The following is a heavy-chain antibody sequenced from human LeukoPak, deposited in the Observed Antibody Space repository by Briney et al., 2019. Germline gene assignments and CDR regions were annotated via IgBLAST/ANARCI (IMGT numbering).Heavy chain of an antibody. CDR2: ISGSGCTT. V-gene: IGHV3-23*01. J-gene: IGHJ4*02. Sequence: PGGSLRLSCAASGFTFSSYAMSWVRQAPGKGLEWVSSISGSGCTTYYADSVKGRFTISRDNSKNTLYLQMNSLRAEDTAVRYCAKLEAWTTVTGSGVDYWGQGTLVTVSS. D-gene: IGHD4-17*01. CDR1: GFTFSSYA. CDR3: AKLEAWTTVTGSGVDY.